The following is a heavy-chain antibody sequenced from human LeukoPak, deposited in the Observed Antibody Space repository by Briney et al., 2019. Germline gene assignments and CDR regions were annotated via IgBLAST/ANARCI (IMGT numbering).Heavy chain of an antibody. CDR2: IYTSGST. CDR3: AREGYSYGQYYFDY. V-gene: IGHV4-4*08. J-gene: IGHJ4*02. D-gene: IGHD5-18*01. Sequence: PSETLSLTCTVSGGSISSYYWSWIRQPPGKGLEWIGRIYTSGSTNYNPSLKSRVTISVDTSKNQFSLKLSSVTAADTAVYYCAREGYSYGQYYFDYWGQGTLVTVSS. CDR1: GGSISSYY.